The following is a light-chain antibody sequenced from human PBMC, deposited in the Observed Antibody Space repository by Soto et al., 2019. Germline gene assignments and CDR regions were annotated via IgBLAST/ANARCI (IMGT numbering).Light chain of an antibody. CDR3: QQYNNWPPDRT. Sequence: EIVMTQSPATLSVSPGERATLSCRASQSVGSNLAWYQLKPGQAPRLLIYGASTRATGIPARFSGSGSGTDFTLTISSLQSEVFAMYFCQQYNNWPPDRTFGQGTKVEIK. V-gene: IGKV3-15*01. CDR2: GAS. J-gene: IGKJ1*01. CDR1: QSVGSN.